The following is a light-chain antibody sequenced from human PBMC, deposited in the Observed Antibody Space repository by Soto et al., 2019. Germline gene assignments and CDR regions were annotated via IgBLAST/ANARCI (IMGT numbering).Light chain of an antibody. CDR1: QTISSW. Sequence: IQMTQSPSTLSGSVGDRVTITCRASQTISSWLAWYQQKPGKAPKLLIYKASTLKSGVPSRFSGSGSGTEFTLTINSLQPDDFATYYCQQYKSYWTFGQGTKVDIK. CDR2: KAS. V-gene: IGKV1-5*03. J-gene: IGKJ1*01. CDR3: QQYKSYWT.